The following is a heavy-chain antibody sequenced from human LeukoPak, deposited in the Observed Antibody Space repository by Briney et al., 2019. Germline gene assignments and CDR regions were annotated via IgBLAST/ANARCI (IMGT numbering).Heavy chain of an antibody. CDR3: AKVSTHHRSSEWELPLDY. J-gene: IGHJ4*02. V-gene: IGHV3-30*18. D-gene: IGHD1-26*01. CDR1: GFTFSSYG. CDR2: ISYDGSNK. Sequence: PGRSLRLSCAASGFTFSSYGIHWVRQAPGKGLEWVAVISYDGSNKYYADSVKGRFTISRDNSKNTLYLQMNSLRAEDTAVYYCAKVSTHHRSSEWELPLDYWGQGTLVTVSS.